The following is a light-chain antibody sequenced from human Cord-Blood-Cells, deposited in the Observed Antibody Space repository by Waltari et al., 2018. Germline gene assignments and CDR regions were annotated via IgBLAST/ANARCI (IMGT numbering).Light chain of an antibody. J-gene: IGKJ1*01. CDR2: KES. V-gene: IGKV1-5*03. CDR3: QQYNSYPWT. Sequence: DIQITQSPSPLSASVGDKVTTTCRASQSISSWLAWYQQKPGKAPKLLIYKESSLESGVPSRFSGSGSGTEFTLTISSLQPDDFATYYCQQYNSYPWTFGQGTKVEIK. CDR1: QSISSW.